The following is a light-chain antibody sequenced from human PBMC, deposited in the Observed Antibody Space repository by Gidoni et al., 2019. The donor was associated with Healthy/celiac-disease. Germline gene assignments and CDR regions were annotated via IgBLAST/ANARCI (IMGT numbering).Light chain of an antibody. CDR3: NSRDSSGNHLV. CDR1: SRRSYY. J-gene: IGLJ2*01. Sequence: SSEPTQDPAVSVAAGQTVRITCKGDSRRSYYASWYRQKPGQAPVLVIYGKHNRPSGIPDRFSGSSSGNTASLTITGAQAEDEADYYCNSRDSSGNHLVFGGGTKLTVL. V-gene: IGLV3-19*01. CDR2: GKH.